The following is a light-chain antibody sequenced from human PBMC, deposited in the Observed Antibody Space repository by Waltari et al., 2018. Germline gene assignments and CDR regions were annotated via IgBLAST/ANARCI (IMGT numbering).Light chain of an antibody. CDR2: WAS. V-gene: IGKV4-1*01. J-gene: IGKJ4*01. CDR3: HQYVITPPT. CDR1: DSVLYPGSNYNY. Sequence: IVITHTSDSLSVSLRERATTNCKSSDSVLYPGSNYNYLAWYQKRAGQPPKLLFYWASTRDPWVPDRFRASGSGTDFTLTISSLQAEDVAVYYCHQYVITPPTFGGGTKVEI.